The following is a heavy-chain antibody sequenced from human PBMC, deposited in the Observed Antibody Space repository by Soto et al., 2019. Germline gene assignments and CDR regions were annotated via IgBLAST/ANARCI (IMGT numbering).Heavy chain of an antibody. D-gene: IGHD5-18*01. CDR2: IYYSGST. CDR3: ARRYGNYYYYGMDV. Sequence: PSETLSLTCTVSGGSISSSSYYWGWIRQPPGKGLEWIGSIYYSGSTYYNPSLKSRVTISVDTSKNQFSLKLSSVTAADTAVYYCARRYGNYYYYGMDVWGQGTTVTV. CDR1: GGSISSSSYY. V-gene: IGHV4-39*01. J-gene: IGHJ6*02.